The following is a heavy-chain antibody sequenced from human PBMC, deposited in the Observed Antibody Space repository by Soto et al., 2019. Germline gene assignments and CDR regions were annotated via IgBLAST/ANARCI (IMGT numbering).Heavy chain of an antibody. D-gene: IGHD1-26*01. V-gene: IGHV4-39*01. CDR2: IDYSGTT. Sequence: QLQLQESGPGLVKPSETLSLTCTVSGGSISSGTYFWGWIRQPPGKGLEWIGSIDYSGTTYYNTSLRARATISVDPSKNQFSMSLSSVPAADTAVYYCARHASNSGSYSEYFQHWGQGTLVTVSS. CDR1: GGSISSGTYF. CDR3: ARHASNSGSYSEYFQH. J-gene: IGHJ1*01.